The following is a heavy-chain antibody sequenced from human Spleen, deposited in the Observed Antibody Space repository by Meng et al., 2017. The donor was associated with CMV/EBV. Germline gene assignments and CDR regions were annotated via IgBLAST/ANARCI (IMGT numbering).Heavy chain of an antibody. Sequence: GESLKISCAASGFTFDNFAMHWVRQVPGKGLEWVSLINTDGGVTDYADSVRGRFTISRDNTRNSLYLQMNNLRIEDTAFYYCAKPNCGDHCSSEYHFDSWGHGTLVTVSS. J-gene: IGHJ4*01. CDR3: AKPNCGDHCSSEYHFDS. CDR1: GFTFDNFA. D-gene: IGHD2-21*01. V-gene: IGHV3-43D*03. CDR2: INTDGGVT.